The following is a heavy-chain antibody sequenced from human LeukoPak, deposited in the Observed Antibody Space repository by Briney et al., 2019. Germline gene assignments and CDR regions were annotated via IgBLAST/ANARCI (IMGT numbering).Heavy chain of an antibody. V-gene: IGHV4-34*01. D-gene: IGHD2-2*01. CDR1: GGSLSGFY. J-gene: IGHJ5*02. Sequence: KPSETLTLTCALYGGSLSGFYWSCMRHPPGEGRECIGEINHSGTTNYNPSLKSGVTISVDTAKNQYSLKMSSVTAADTAVYYCARQADDEVVVPAAILIHEGKPRGCWFDPWGQGTLVTVSS. CDR2: INHSGTT. CDR3: ARQADDEVVVPAAILIHEGKPRGCWFDP.